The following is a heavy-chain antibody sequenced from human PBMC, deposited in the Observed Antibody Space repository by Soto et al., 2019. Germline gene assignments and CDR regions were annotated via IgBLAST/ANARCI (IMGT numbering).Heavy chain of an antibody. V-gene: IGHV5-10-1*01. CDR3: AGHSNDFWSGYDYGMDV. CDR1: GYSFTSYW. J-gene: IGHJ6*02. D-gene: IGHD3-3*01. CDR2: IDPSDSYT. Sequence: GESLKISCKGSGYSFTSYWISWVRQMPGKGLEWMGRIDPSDSYTNYSPSFQGHVTISADKSIGTAYLQWSSLKASDTAMYYCAGHSNDFWSGYDYGMDVWGQGTTVTVSS.